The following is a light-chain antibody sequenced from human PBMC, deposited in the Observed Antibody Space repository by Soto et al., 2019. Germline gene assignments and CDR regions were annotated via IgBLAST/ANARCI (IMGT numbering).Light chain of an antibody. CDR3: QQSYSTPGT. J-gene: IGKJ1*01. CDR2: AAS. V-gene: IGKV1-8*01. Sequence: AIRMTKSPSSFSASTGDRVTITCRASQGISSYLAWYQQKPGKAPKLRIYAASSLQSGVPSRFSGSGSGTDFTLSISSLQPEDFATYYCQQSYSTPGTFGQGTKVDIK. CDR1: QGISSY.